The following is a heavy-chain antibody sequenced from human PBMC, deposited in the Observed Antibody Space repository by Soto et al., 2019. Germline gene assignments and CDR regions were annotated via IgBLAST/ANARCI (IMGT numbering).Heavy chain of an antibody. V-gene: IGHV3-73*01. CDR3: TSPTPGYN. CDR1: GFSFSDSA. J-gene: IGHJ4*02. CDR2: IRSKSNDYAT. Sequence: GGSLRLSCVASGFSFSDSAMHWVRQASGKGLEWVGRIRSKSNDYATRYAASVKGRFTTSRDDSKNTAYLQMNSLKTEDTAVYYCTSPTPGYNWGQGTLVTVSS. D-gene: IGHD5-18*01.